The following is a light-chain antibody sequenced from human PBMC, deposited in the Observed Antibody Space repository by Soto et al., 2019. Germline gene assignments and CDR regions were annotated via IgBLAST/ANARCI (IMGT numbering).Light chain of an antibody. CDR1: SSDVGSYNL. V-gene: IGLV2-23*03. Sequence: QSALTQPASMSGSPGQSVTISCTGASSDVGSYNLVSWYQQHPGQAPKLVISEGSKRPSGVSNRFSGSKSGNTASLTISGLQADDEADYYCCSYAGSSTLWVFSGGTK. CDR2: EGS. J-gene: IGLJ3*02. CDR3: CSYAGSSTLWV.